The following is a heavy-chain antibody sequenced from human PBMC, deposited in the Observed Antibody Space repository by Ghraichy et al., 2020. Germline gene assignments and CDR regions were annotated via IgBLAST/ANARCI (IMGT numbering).Heavy chain of an antibody. D-gene: IGHD2-8*01. CDR1: GFTFSSYW. CDR3: ARGDVLMVYAIRGGYYYGMDV. J-gene: IGHJ6*02. Sequence: GGSLRLSCAASGFTFSSYWMHWVRQAPGKGLVWVSRINSDGSSTSYADSVKGRFTISRDNAKNTLYLQMNSLRAEDTAVYYCARGDVLMVYAIRGGYYYGMDVWGQGTTVTVSS. V-gene: IGHV3-74*01. CDR2: INSDGSST.